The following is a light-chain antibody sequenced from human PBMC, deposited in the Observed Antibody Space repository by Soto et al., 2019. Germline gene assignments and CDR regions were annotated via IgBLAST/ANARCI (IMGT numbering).Light chain of an antibody. CDR3: SSYTSSSRYV. V-gene: IGLV2-14*01. J-gene: IGLJ1*01. Sequence: QSALTQPASVSGSPGQSITISCTGTSSDVGGYNYVSWYQQHPGKAPKLMIHEVSNRPSGVSNRFSGSKSGNTASLTISGLQAEDEADYYCSSYTSSSRYVFGTGTKVTVL. CDR2: EVS. CDR1: SSDVGGYNY.